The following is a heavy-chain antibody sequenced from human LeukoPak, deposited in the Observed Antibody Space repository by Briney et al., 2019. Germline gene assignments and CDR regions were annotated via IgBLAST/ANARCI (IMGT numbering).Heavy chain of an antibody. Sequence: SQTLSLTCTVSGGSISSGSYYWSWIRQPAGKGLEWIGRIYTSGSTNYNPSLKSRVTMSVDTSKNQFSLKLSSVTAADTAVYYCARAMGSGWYCFDYWGQGTLVTVSS. V-gene: IGHV4-61*02. J-gene: IGHJ4*02. CDR1: GGSISSGSYY. D-gene: IGHD6-19*01. CDR2: IYTSGST. CDR3: ARAMGSGWYCFDY.